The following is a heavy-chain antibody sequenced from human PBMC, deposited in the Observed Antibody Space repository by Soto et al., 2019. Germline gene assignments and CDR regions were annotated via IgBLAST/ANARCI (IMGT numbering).Heavy chain of an antibody. D-gene: IGHD5-18*01. CDR2: IIPIVTIV. J-gene: IGHJ5*01. V-gene: IGHV1-69*02. CDR3: ARTAGTALVPDS. CDR1: GGTFSSDT. Sequence: QVQLVQSGAAVKKPGSSVKVSCKASGGTFSSDTISWVRQAPGQGLEWMGRIIPIVTIVTYAPKFQGRLTITADKSTSTAYIELSSLRSDDTAVYYCARTAGTALVPDSWGQGTLVTVSS.